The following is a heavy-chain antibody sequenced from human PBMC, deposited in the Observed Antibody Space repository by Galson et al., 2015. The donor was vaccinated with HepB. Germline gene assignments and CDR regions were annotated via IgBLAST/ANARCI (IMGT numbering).Heavy chain of an antibody. CDR1: GYTLTELS. V-gene: IGHV1-24*01. J-gene: IGHJ4*02. D-gene: IGHD6-19*01. CDR3: ATRNPYSSGWDFDY. CDR2: FDPEDGET. Sequence: SVKVSCKVSGYTLTELSMHWVRQAPGKGLEWMGGFDPEDGETIYAQKFQGSVTMTEDTSTDTAYMELSSLRSEDTAVYYCATRNPYSSGWDFDYWGQGTLVTVSS.